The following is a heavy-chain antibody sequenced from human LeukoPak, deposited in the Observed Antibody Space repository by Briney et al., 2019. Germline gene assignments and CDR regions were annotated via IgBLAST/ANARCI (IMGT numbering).Heavy chain of an antibody. J-gene: IGHJ4*02. CDR3: ASSGHNYYDSSSYFDY. CDR2: IYYSGST. Sequence: SETLSLTCTVSGGSTSSSSYYWGWIRQPPGKGLEWIGSIYYSGSTYYNPSLKSRVTISVDKSKNQFSLKLSSVTAADTAVYYCASSGHNYYDSSSYFDYWGQGTLVTVSS. V-gene: IGHV4-39*07. D-gene: IGHD3-22*01. CDR1: GGSTSSSSYY.